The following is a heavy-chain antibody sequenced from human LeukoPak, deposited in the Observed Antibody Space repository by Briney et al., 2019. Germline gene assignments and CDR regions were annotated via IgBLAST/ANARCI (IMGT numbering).Heavy chain of an antibody. CDR3: AREIDILTGSYYFDY. Sequence: GGSLRLSCAASGFTFSSYWMNWVRQAPGKGLEWVANIKQDGSEKYYVDSVKGRFTISRDNAKNSLCLQMNSLRAEDTAVYYCAREIDILTGSYYFDYWGQGTLVTVSS. J-gene: IGHJ4*02. CDR1: GFTFSSYW. D-gene: IGHD3-9*01. CDR2: IKQDGSEK. V-gene: IGHV3-7*01.